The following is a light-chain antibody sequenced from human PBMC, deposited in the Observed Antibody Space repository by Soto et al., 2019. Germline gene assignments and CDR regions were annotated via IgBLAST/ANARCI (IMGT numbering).Light chain of an antibody. CDR3: AAWDDSLNRHVL. CDR1: SSNIGSNT. V-gene: IGLV1-44*01. CDR2: SNN. Sequence: QSVLTQPPSASGTPGQRVTISCSGSSSNIGSNTVNWYQQLPGTAPKLLIYSNNQRPSGVPDRFSGSKSGTSASLAISGLQPEDEADYYCAAWDDSLNRHVLFGGGTKLTVL. J-gene: IGLJ2*01.